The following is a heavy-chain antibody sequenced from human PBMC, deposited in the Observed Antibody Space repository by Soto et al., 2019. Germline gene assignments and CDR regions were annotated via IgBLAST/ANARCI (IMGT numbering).Heavy chain of an antibody. D-gene: IGHD6-19*01. CDR1: GFTFNNYA. CDR3: ARRAVAGTGDY. J-gene: IGHJ4*02. Sequence: PGGSLRLSCAASGFTFNNYAMSWVRQAPGKGLEWVSTISGSGSYTYYADSVKGRVTITRDTSASTAYMELSSLRSEDTAVYYCARRAVAGTGDYWGQGTLVTVSS. V-gene: IGHV3-23*01. CDR2: ISGSGSYT.